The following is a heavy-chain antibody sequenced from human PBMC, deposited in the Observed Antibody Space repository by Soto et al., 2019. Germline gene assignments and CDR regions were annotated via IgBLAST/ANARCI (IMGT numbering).Heavy chain of an antibody. V-gene: IGHV3-72*01. J-gene: IGHJ4*02. CDR1: GFTFSDHY. CDR3: ARVHLGPPMYKYFDY. Sequence: EVQLVESGGGLVQPGGSLRLSCAASGFTFSDHYMDWVRQAPGKGLEWIARIRNKANSYNIEYAASVRGRFTISRYDSKNSLYLQMNSLKTEDTAVYYCARVHLGPPMYKYFDYWGRGTLLTVSS. CDR2: IRNKANSYNI. D-gene: IGHD1-1*01.